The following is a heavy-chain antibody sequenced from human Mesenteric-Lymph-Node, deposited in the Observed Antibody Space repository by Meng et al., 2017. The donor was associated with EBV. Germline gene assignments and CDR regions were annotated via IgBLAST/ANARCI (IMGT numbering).Heavy chain of an antibody. CDR3: ARGEKGPIDY. J-gene: IGHJ4*02. CDR1: GGSFSGYY. CDR2: INHSGST. Sequence: QLQQGGGGLLKPSESLSLTCAVYGGSFSGYYWSWIRQPPGKGLEWIGEINHSGSTNYNPSLKSRVTISVDTSKNQFSLKLSSVTAADTAVYYCARGEKGPIDYWGQGTLVTVSS. V-gene: IGHV4-34*01.